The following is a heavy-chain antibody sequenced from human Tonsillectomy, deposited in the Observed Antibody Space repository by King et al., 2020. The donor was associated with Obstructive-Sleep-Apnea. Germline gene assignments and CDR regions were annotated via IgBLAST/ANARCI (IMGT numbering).Heavy chain of an antibody. D-gene: IGHD3-9*01. CDR2: MNHSGST. J-gene: IGHJ4*02. Sequence: VQLQQWGAGLLKPSETLSLTCAVDGASFSGYYWSWIRQPPGKGLEWIGEMNHSGSTNYNPSLKSRVTILLDTSKNPFSLKLTSVTAADTAVYYCAKGQYFGRYDYWGQGTLVTVSS. V-gene: IGHV4-34*01. CDR1: GASFSGYY. CDR3: AKGQYFGRYDY.